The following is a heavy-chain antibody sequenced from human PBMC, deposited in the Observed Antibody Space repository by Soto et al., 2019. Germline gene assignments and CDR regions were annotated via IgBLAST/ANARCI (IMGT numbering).Heavy chain of an antibody. V-gene: IGHV3-74*01. CDR2: IHSDGSST. D-gene: IGHD1-26*01. J-gene: IGHJ3*01. CDR3: ARGDRGAFDL. Sequence: EVQLLESGGGLVQPGESLRLSCAASGFTFSYYWMHWVRQAPGMGLVWVSRIHSDGSSTTYADSVKGRFTISRDNARNTLYLLMNSLRGEDKAGSYCARGDRGAFDLWGQGTVVTVS. CDR1: GFTFSYYW.